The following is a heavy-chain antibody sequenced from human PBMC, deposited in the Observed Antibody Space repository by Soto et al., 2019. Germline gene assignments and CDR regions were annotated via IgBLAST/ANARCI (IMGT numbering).Heavy chain of an antibody. J-gene: IGHJ3*02. D-gene: IGHD2-15*01. CDR3: AAPRGGILDAFDI. V-gene: IGHV3-48*03. Sequence: SLILSCAASGFTFSSYELNWVSQAPGKGLEWVSYISSSGSTIYYADSVKGRFTISRDNAKNSLYLQMNSLRAEDTAVYYCAAPRGGILDAFDIWGQGTMVTVSS. CDR1: GFTFSSYE. CDR2: ISSSGSTI.